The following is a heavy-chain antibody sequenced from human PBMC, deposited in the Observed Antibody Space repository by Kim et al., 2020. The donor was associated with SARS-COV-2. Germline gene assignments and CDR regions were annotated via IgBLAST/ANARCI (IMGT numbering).Heavy chain of an antibody. J-gene: IGHJ3*02. CDR1: GYTFTSYG. V-gene: IGHV1-18*01. CDR3: AREENSDYHFANHDAFDI. CDR2: ISAYNGNT. Sequence: ASVKVSCKASGYTFTSYGISWVRQAPGQGLEWMGWISAYNGNTNYAQKLQGRVTMTTDTSTSTAYMELRSLRSDDTAVYYCAREENSDYHFANHDAFDIWGQGTMVTVSS. D-gene: IGHD5-12*01.